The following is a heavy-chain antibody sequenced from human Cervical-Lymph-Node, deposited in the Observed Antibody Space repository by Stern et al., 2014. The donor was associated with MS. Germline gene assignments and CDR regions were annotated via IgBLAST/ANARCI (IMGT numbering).Heavy chain of an antibody. CDR3: AIYGDDGDY. D-gene: IGHD4-17*01. CDR2: FDREDGET. Sequence: VQLVQSGAEVKKPGASVKVSCKVSGNILTELSMQWVRQAPGKGLEWMGGFDREDGETIYAQNCQGRVTMTEDTSTDTAYMELGSLRSEDTAVYYCAIYGDDGDYWGQGTLVTVSS. J-gene: IGHJ4*02. V-gene: IGHV1-24*01. CDR1: GNILTELS.